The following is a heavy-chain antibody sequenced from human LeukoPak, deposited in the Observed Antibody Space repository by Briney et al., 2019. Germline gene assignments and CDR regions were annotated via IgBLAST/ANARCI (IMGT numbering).Heavy chain of an antibody. V-gene: IGHV4-59*12. CDR1: GDSISTYY. CDR3: ARVYSSGWYHWFDT. Sequence: PSETLSLTCTVSGDSISTYYWNWIRQAPGKGLEWIGYVYYTVSTNYNPSLKSRVNILADTSKNQFSLKLTSVTAADTAFYSCARVYSSGWYHWFDTWGQGTLVTVSS. D-gene: IGHD6-19*01. CDR2: VYYTVST. J-gene: IGHJ5*02.